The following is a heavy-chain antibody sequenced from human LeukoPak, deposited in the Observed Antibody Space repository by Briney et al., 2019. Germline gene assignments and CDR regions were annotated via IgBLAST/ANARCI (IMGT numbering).Heavy chain of an antibody. CDR3: ARSVYSGYEDY. V-gene: IGHV3-7*01. Sequence: GGSLRLSCAASGFTFSSYWMSWVRQAPGKGLEWVANIKQDGSEKYYVDFVKGRFTISRDNAKNSLYLQMNSLRAEDTAVYYCARSVYSGYEDYWGQGTLVTVSS. CDR1: GFTFSSYW. D-gene: IGHD5-12*01. CDR2: IKQDGSEK. J-gene: IGHJ4*02.